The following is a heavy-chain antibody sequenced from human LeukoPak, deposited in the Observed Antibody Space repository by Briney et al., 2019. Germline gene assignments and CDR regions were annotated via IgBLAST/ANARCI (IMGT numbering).Heavy chain of an antibody. D-gene: IGHD4-17*01. J-gene: IGHJ4*02. CDR1: GFTFSSYG. CDR2: ISYSSSTI. V-gene: IGHV3-48*02. CDR3: ATFGDSGY. Sequence: GGSLRLSCAASGFTFSSYGMHWVRQAPGKGLEWVSYISYSSSTIYYADSVKGRFTISRDNAKNSLYLQMDSLRDEDTAVYYCATFGDSGYWGQGTLVTVSS.